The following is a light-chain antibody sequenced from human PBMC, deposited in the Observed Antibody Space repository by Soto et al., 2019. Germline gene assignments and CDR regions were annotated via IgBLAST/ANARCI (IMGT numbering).Light chain of an antibody. CDR3: CSYAGSSILV. V-gene: IGLV2-23*02. CDR2: EVN. CDR1: SSDVGSYNL. J-gene: IGLJ3*02. Sequence: QSALTQPASVSGSPGQSITISCTGTSSDVGSYNLVSWYQQLPGKAPKLIIYEVNERPSGISNRFSGSKSGNTASLPISGIQAEDEADYYCCSYAGSSILVLGGGTKLTVL.